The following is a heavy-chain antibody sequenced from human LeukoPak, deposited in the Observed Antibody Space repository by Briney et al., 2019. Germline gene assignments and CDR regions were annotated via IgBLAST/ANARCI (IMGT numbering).Heavy chain of an antibody. J-gene: IGHJ2*01. CDR1: GGTFSSYA. CDR2: IIPIFGTA. V-gene: IGHV1-69*13. CDR3: ARHRDGDSSYWYLDL. D-gene: IGHD4-17*01. Sequence: ASVKVSCKASGGTFSSYAISWVRQAPGHGLEWMGGIIPIFGTANYAQKFQGRVTITADESTSTAYMELSSLRSEDTAVYYCARHRDGDSSYWYLDLWGRGTLVTVSS.